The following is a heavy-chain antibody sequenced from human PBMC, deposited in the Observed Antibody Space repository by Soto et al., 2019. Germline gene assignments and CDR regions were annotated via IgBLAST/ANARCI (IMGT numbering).Heavy chain of an antibody. CDR1: GGSISSGDYY. Sequence: SETLSLTCTVSGGSISSGDYYWSWIRQPPGKGLEWIGYIYYSGSTYYNPSLKSRVTISVDTSKNQFSLKLSSVTAADTAVYYCARGNYDSSGYKPPSWFDPWGQGTLVTVSS. D-gene: IGHD3-22*01. CDR3: ARGNYDSSGYKPPSWFDP. V-gene: IGHV4-30-4*01. J-gene: IGHJ5*02. CDR2: IYYSGST.